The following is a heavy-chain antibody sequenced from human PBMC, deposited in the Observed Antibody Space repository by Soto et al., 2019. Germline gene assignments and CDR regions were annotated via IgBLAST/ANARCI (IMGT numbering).Heavy chain of an antibody. Sequence: EVQLLESGGDLVQPGGSLRLSCAASGFTFSNYGMIWVRQAPGLGLEWVSAITGSGGSTYYADSVKGRFTISRDNSKNTLYLQMNSLRAEDTAVYYCAKDGAIVGATVFDYWGQGTLVTVSS. CDR2: ITGSGGST. CDR3: AKDGAIVGATVFDY. V-gene: IGHV3-23*01. J-gene: IGHJ4*02. D-gene: IGHD1-26*01. CDR1: GFTFSNYG.